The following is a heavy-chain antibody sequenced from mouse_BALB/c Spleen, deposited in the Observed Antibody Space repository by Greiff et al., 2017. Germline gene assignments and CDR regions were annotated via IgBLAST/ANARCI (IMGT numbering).Heavy chain of an antibody. Sequence: QVQLQQSGPGLVQPSQSLSITCTVSGFSLTSYGVHWVRQSPGKGLEWLGVIWSGGSTDYNAAFISRLSISKDNSKSQVFFKMNSLQANDTAIYYCARNSGLRLGNYAMDYWGQGTSVTVSS. V-gene: IGHV2-2*02. CDR3: ARNSGLRLGNYAMDY. J-gene: IGHJ4*01. CDR1: GFSLTSYG. CDR2: IWSGGST. D-gene: IGHD1-2*01.